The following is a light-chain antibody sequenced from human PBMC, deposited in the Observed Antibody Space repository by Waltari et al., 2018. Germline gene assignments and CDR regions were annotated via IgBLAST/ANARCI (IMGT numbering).Light chain of an antibody. CDR2: TNE. V-gene: IGLV1-44*01. CDR1: TSNIEVNT. J-gene: IGLJ3*02. CDR3: ATWDDRLNGWV. Sequence: QSVLTQPPSASGTPGQRVTISCSGSTSNIEVNTVNWYQHLPGSAPTLLIYTNEQRPSGGPARFAGAKSGTSASLAISGLQSDDEGHYYFATWDDRLNGWVFGGGTKLTVL.